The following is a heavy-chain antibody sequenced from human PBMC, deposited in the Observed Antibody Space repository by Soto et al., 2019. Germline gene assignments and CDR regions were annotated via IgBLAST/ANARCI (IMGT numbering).Heavy chain of an antibody. J-gene: IGHJ6*02. V-gene: IGHV1-18*01. CDR2: ISAYNGNT. CDR3: ARAGYSSGWASISKIDYYYYGMDV. D-gene: IGHD6-19*01. CDR1: GYTFTSYG. Sequence: ASVKVSCKASGYTFTSYGISWVRQAPGQGLEWVGWISAYNGNTNYAQKLQGRVTMTTDTSTSTAYMELRSLRSDDTAVYYCARAGYSSGWASISKIDYYYYGMDVWGQGTTVTVSS.